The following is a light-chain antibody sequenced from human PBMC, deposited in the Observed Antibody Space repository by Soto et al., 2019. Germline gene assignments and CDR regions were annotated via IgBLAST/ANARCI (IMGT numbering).Light chain of an antibody. V-gene: IGLV1-40*01. CDR1: SSNIGAGYD. CDR2: GNT. Sequence: QSVLTQPPSVSGAPGQRVTISCTGSSSNIGAGYDAHWYQQFPGTTPKFLIYGNTNRPSGVPDRFSASKSGTSASLDITGLQAEDEAEYFCQSYDSSLTVVFGGGTKVTLL. J-gene: IGLJ2*01. CDR3: QSYDSSLTVV.